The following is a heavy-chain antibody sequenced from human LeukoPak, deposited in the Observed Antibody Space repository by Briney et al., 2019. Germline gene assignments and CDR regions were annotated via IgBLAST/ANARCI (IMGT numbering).Heavy chain of an antibody. CDR2: ISSSSSYI. D-gene: IGHD4-11*01. V-gene: IGHV3-21*04. Sequence: GGSLRLSCAASGFTFSSYSMNWVRQAPGKGLEWVSSISSSSSYIYYADSVKGRFTISRDNAKNSLYLQMNSLRAEDTAVYYCARDGGYSTLAFDYWGQGTLVTVSS. CDR3: ARDGGYSTLAFDY. CDR1: GFTFSSYS. J-gene: IGHJ4*02.